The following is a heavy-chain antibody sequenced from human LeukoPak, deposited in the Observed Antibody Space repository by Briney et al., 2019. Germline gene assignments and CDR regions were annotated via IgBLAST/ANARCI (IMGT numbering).Heavy chain of an antibody. CDR1: GFSLSTSEEA. J-gene: IGHJ4*02. Sequence: GPTLVNPTQPLTLTCSISGFSLSTSEEAVGWIRQTPGKALEWLALIYWHEEIHYSPSLKSRLTITKDTAKNQVVLTVTNMDPVDTATYYCAHRSLGYFDYWGQGTLVTVSS. V-gene: IGHV2-5*01. CDR3: AHRSLGYFDY. CDR2: IYWHEEI. D-gene: IGHD6-13*01.